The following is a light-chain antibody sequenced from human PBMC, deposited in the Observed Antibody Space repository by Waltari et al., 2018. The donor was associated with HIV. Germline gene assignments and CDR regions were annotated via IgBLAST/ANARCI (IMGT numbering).Light chain of an antibody. CDR3: ATWDDIVRGYV. CDR1: SSNIGSNV. J-gene: IGLJ1*01. CDR2: YED. Sequence: QSVLTQPPSVSGAPRQRVTISCSGGSSNIGSNVVNWDQQLPGKAPRLLIYYEDLLSSGVSDRFSGAKSGTSAVLALSGLQSEDEADYYCATWDDIVRGYVFGPGTKVTVL. V-gene: IGLV1-36*01.